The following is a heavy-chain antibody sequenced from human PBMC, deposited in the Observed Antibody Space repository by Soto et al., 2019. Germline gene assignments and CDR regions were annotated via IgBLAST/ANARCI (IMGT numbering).Heavy chain of an antibody. CDR2: IWYDGSNK. D-gene: IGHD6-19*01. CDR1: GFTFSSYG. CDR3: ARDSSGGNYYMDV. Sequence: GGSLRLSCAASGFTFSSYGMHWVRQAPGKGLEWVAVIWYDGSNKYYADSVKGRFTISRDNSKNTLYLQMNSLRAEDTAVYYCARDSSGGNYYMDVWGKGTTVTVSS. J-gene: IGHJ6*03. V-gene: IGHV3-33*01.